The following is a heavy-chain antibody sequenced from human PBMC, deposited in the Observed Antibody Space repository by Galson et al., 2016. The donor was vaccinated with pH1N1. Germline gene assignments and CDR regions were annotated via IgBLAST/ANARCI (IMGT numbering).Heavy chain of an antibody. Sequence: SVKVSCKASGYTFTSNAMNWVRQAPGQGLEWMGWINTNTGNPTYAQGFTGRFVFSLDTSVSMAYLQISSLKAEDTAVYYCARSYCSSTSCYGGSYYYYGMDVWGQGTTVTDSS. CDR1: GYTFTSNA. J-gene: IGHJ6*02. V-gene: IGHV7-4-1*04. CDR3: ARSYCSSTSCYGGSYYYYGMDV. CDR2: INTNTGNP. D-gene: IGHD2-2*01.